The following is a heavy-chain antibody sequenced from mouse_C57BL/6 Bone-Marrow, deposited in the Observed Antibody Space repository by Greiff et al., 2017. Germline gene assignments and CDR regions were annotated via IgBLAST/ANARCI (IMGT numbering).Heavy chain of an antibody. V-gene: IGHV1-61*01. CDR3: AREVKSYDDAMDY. Sequence: QVQLQQPGAELVRPGSSVKLSCKASGYTFTSYWMDWVKQRPGQGLEWIGNIDPSDSETHYNQKFKDKATLTVDKSSSTAYMQLSSLTSEDSAVYYCAREVKSYDDAMDYWGQGTSVTVSS. J-gene: IGHJ4*01. D-gene: IGHD2-12*01. CDR2: IDPSDSET. CDR1: GYTFTSYW.